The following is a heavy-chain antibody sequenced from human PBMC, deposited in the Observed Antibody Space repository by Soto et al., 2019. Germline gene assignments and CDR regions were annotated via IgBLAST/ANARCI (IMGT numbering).Heavy chain of an antibody. CDR1: GYTFAAYY. D-gene: IGHD4-17*01. CDR2: INPTSGGT. Sequence: QVQLVQSGAEVKKPGPSVKVSCKTSGYTFAAYYIHWIRQAPGQGLEWMGWINPTSGGTVYAQNFQDRVTMTRYTSISTAYRVLRRLHSDDAAVYYWARVPDYGDYWGYFFDSWGQGTPVTVSS. J-gene: IGHJ4*02. V-gene: IGHV1-2*02. CDR3: ARVPDYGDYWGYFFDS.